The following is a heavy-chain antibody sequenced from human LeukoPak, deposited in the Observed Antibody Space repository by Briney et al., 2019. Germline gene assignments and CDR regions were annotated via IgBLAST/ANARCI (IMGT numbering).Heavy chain of an antibody. D-gene: IGHD3-22*01. CDR1: GGTFSSYA. J-gene: IGHJ4*02. V-gene: IGHV1-69*13. Sequence: ASVKVSCKASGGTFSSYAISWVRQAPGQGLEWMGGIIPIFGTANYAQKFQGRVTITADESTSTAYMELSSLRSEDTAVYYCARGHRTAAYESSGSDYWGQGTLVTVSS. CDR2: IIPIFGTA. CDR3: ARGHRTAAYESSGSDY.